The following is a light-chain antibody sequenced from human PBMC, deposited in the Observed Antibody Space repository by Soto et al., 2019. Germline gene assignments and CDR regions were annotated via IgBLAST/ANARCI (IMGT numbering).Light chain of an antibody. J-gene: IGKJ1*01. Sequence: EIVVTQSPATLSVSPGERATLSCRASQSISSNLAWYQHKPGQAPRLLIYSTSTRATGIPARFSGSGSGTEFTLTISSLQSEDFAIYYCQQYNNWLWTFGRGTKVDIK. CDR3: QQYNNWLWT. V-gene: IGKV3-15*01. CDR2: STS. CDR1: QSISSN.